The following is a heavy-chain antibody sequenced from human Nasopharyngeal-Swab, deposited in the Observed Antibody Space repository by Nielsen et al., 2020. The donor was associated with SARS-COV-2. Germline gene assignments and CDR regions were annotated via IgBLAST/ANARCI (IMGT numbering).Heavy chain of an antibody. Sequence: ASVKVSCKVSGYTLTELSMHWVRQAPAKGLEWMGGFDPEDGETIYAQKFQGRVTMTEDTSTDTAYMELSSLRSEDTAVYYCATSPAVVAANWFDPWGQGTLVTVSS. D-gene: IGHD2-15*01. CDR1: GYTLTELS. CDR2: FDPEDGET. CDR3: ATSPAVVAANWFDP. V-gene: IGHV1-24*01. J-gene: IGHJ5*02.